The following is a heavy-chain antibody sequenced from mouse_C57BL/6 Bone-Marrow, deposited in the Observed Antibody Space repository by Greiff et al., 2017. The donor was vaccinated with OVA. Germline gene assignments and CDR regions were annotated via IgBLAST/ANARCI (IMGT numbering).Heavy chain of an antibody. V-gene: IGHV1-53*01. J-gene: IGHJ1*03. D-gene: IGHD1-1*01. CDR1: GYTFTSYW. CDR3: ASFYYYGSSPYWYFDV. CDR2: INPSNGGT. Sequence: QVQLQQPGTELVKPGASVKLSCKASGYTFTSYWMHWVKQRPGQGLEWIGNINPSNGGTNYNEKFKSKATLTVDKSSSTAYMQLSSLTSEDSAVYYCASFYYYGSSPYWYFDVWGTGTTVTVSS.